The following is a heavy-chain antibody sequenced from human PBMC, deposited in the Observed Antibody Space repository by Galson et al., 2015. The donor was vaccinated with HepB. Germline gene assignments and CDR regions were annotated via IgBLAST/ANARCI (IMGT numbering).Heavy chain of an antibody. CDR1: GFTFSSYA. Sequence: SLRLSCAASGFTFSSYALSWVRQAPGKGLEWVSAISDSGGRTYNADSVKGRFTISRDNSKNTLYLQMNSLRAEDTAVYYCARDPAGGIFGVATDLGWFDPWGQGTLVTVSS. J-gene: IGHJ5*02. V-gene: IGHV3-23*01. CDR2: ISDSGGRT. CDR3: ARDPAGGIFGVATDLGWFDP. D-gene: IGHD3-3*01.